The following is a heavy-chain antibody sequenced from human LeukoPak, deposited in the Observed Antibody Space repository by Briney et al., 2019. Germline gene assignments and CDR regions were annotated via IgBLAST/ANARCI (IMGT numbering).Heavy chain of an antibody. CDR3: ARLPTDAFDI. V-gene: IGHV4-39*01. CDR2: IYYSGST. J-gene: IGHJ3*02. Sequence: SETLSLTCTVSGGSIGSSSYYWGWIRQPPGKGLEWIGSIYYSGSTYYNPSLKSRVTISVDTSKNQFSLKLSSVTAADTAVYYCARLPTDAFDIWGQGTMVTVSS. CDR1: GGSIGSSSYY.